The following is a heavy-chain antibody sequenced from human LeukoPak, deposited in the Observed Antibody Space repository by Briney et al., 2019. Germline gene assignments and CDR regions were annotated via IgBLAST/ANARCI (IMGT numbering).Heavy chain of an antibody. Sequence: SQTLSLTCAISGDSVSSNSAAWNWIRQSPSRGLEWLGRTYYRSKWYNDYAVSVKSRITINPDTSKNQFSLQLNSVTPEDTAVYYCARGEWFGELETYYYYMDVWGKGTTVTISS. CDR3: ARGEWFGELETYYYYMDV. V-gene: IGHV6-1*01. J-gene: IGHJ6*03. CDR1: GDSVSSNSAA. CDR2: TYYRSKWYN. D-gene: IGHD3-10*01.